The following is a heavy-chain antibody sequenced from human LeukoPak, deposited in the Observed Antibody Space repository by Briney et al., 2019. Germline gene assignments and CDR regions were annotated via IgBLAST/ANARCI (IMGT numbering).Heavy chain of an antibody. D-gene: IGHD5-24*01. V-gene: IGHV3-33*06. Sequence: GGSLRLSCAASGFTFSSYGMHWVRQAPGKGLEWVAVIWYDGSNKYYADSVKGRFTISRDNSKNTLYLQMNSLRAEDTAVYYCAKARSGRDGYPFDIWGQGTMVTVSS. J-gene: IGHJ3*02. CDR3: AKARSGRDGYPFDI. CDR2: IWYDGSNK. CDR1: GFTFSSYG.